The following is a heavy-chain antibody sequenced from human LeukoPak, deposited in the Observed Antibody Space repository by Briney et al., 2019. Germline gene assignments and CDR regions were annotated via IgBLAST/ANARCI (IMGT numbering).Heavy chain of an antibody. V-gene: IGHV1-69*05. J-gene: IGHJ4*02. D-gene: IGHD3-22*01. CDR1: GGTFTNYA. CDR2: IIPIFDSA. CDR3: ASQDASIYSESSTSPTYSD. Sequence: SVKVSCKASGGTFTNYAFNWVRQAPGQELEWMGRIIPIFDSAHYAQRFQGRITITTDESSTTAYMTLSSLTSDDTAVYYCASQDASIYSESSTSPTYSDWGQGTLVTVSS.